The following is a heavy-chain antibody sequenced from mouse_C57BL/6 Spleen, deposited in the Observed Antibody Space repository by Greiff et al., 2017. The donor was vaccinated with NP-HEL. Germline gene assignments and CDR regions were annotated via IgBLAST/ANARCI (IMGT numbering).Heavy chain of an antibody. CDR2: IRNKANGYTT. Sequence: EVKLMESGGGLVQPGGSLSLSCAASGFTFTDYYMSWVRQPPGKALEWLGFIRNKANGYTTEYSASVKGRFTISRDNSQSILYLQMNALRAEDSATYYCASRAYYSNYESAMDYWGQGTSVTVSS. CDR3: ASRAYYSNYESAMDY. D-gene: IGHD2-5*01. V-gene: IGHV7-3*01. J-gene: IGHJ4*01. CDR1: GFTFTDYY.